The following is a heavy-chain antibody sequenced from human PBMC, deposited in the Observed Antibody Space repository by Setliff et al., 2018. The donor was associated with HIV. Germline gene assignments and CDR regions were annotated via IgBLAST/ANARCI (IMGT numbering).Heavy chain of an antibody. D-gene: IGHD1-26*01. CDR1: GDSIRSYY. CDR2: IYASGST. J-gene: IGHJ4*02. Sequence: SETLSLTCTVSGDSIRSYYWSWIRQPAGKGLEWIGRIYASGSTNYNPSLKSRVTMSIDTSKKQFSLKLNSVTAADTAVYYCARITGDSGHPRFFDYWGQGTLVTVSS. CDR3: ARITGDSGHPRFFDY. V-gene: IGHV4-4*07.